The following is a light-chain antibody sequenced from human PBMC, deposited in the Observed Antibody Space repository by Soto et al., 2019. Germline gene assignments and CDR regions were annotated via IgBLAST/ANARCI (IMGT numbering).Light chain of an antibody. CDR1: RSVLYSSNTKNY. Sequence: DIVMTQSPDSLAVSLGERATLNCKSSRSVLYSSNTKNYLAWYQQKPGQPPKLLIYWASTRESGVPDRFSGSGYGTDFTLTISSLQAEDVAAYYCQQYYSITYNFGKGTKVDIK. V-gene: IGKV4-1*01. CDR3: QQYYSITYN. J-gene: IGKJ2*01. CDR2: WAS.